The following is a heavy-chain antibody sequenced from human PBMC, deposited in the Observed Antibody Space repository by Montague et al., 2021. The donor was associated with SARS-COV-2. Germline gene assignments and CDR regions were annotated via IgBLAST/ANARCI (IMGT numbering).Heavy chain of an antibody. V-gene: IGHV3-30-3*01. CDR3: ARDLVVVAATPIDY. CDR1: GFTFSSYA. D-gene: IGHD2-15*01. Sequence: SLRLSCAASGFTFSSYAMHWVRQAPGKGLEWVAVISYDGSNKYYADSVKGRFTISRDNSKNTLYLQMNSLRAEDTAVYCCARDLVVVAATPIDYWGQGTLVTVSS. J-gene: IGHJ4*02. CDR2: ISYDGSNK.